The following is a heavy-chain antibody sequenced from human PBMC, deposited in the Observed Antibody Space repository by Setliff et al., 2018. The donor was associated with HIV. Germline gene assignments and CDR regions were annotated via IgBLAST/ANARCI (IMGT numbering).Heavy chain of an antibody. V-gene: IGHV3-30*02. CDR2: IRYDGSDK. D-gene: IGHD2-8*01. CDR1: GFTFSSDG. J-gene: IGHJ6*03. CDR3: AKPVYYYMDV. Sequence: LRLSWVASGFTFSSDGMHWVRQAPGKGLEWVAFIRYDGSDKYYADSVKGRFTISRDNSKNTLYLQINSLRAEDTAVYYCAKPVYYYMDVWGKGTTVTVSS.